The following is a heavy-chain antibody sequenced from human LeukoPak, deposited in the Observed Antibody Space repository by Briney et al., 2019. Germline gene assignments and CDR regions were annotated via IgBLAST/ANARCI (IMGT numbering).Heavy chain of an antibody. J-gene: IGHJ4*02. CDR3: ARGYGSGSYYIPYYFDY. V-gene: IGHV3-64*01. Sequence: PGGSLRLSCAASGFTFSSYAMHWVRQAPGKGLEYVSAISSNGGSTYYASSVKGRFTISRDNSKDTLYLQMGSLRAEDMAVYYCARGYGSGSYYIPYYFDYWGQGTLVTVSS. CDR1: GFTFSSYA. CDR2: ISSNGGST. D-gene: IGHD3-10*01.